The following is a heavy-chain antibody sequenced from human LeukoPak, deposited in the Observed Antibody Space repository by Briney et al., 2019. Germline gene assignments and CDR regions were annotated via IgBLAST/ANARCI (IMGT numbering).Heavy chain of an antibody. V-gene: IGHV4-31*03. CDR2: IYYSGST. D-gene: IGHD3-10*01. Sequence: SETLSLTCTVSGGSISSGGYYWSWIRQHPGKGLEWIGYIYYSGSTYYNPSLKSRVTISVDTSKNQFSLKLSSVTAADTAVYYCAGVGYYYGSGSFKAYYFDYWGQGTLVTVSS. CDR1: GGSISSGGYY. CDR3: AGVGYYYGSGSFKAYYFDY. J-gene: IGHJ4*02.